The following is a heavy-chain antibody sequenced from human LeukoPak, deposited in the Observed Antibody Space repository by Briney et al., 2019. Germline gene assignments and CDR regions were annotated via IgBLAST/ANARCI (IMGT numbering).Heavy chain of an antibody. J-gene: IGHJ6*03. CDR1: GYTFTSYD. V-gene: IGHV1-8*01. CDR3: AGDGSSWYGSGYYYYMDV. Sequence: ASVKVSCKASGYTFTSYDINWVRQATGQGLEWMGWMNSNSGNTGYAQKFQGRVAMTRNTSITTAYMELSSLRSEDTAVYYCAGDGSSWYGSGYYYYMDVWGKGTTVTVSS. CDR2: MNSNSGNT. D-gene: IGHD6-13*01.